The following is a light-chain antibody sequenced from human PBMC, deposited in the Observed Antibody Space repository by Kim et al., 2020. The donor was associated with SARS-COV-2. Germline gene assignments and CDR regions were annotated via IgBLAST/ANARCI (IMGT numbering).Light chain of an antibody. CDR3: QQSYITPFT. Sequence: DIQMTQSPSTLSASVGDRVTITCRASQSISSWLAWYQQKPGKAPKLLIYKASSLESGVPSRFSDSGSETDFTLTISSLQPEDFATYFCQQSYITPFTFGPGTKVDIK. CDR2: KAS. CDR1: QSISSW. J-gene: IGKJ3*01. V-gene: IGKV1-5*03.